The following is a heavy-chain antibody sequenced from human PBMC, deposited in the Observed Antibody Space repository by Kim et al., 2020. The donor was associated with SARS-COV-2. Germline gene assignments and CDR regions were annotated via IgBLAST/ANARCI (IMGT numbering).Heavy chain of an antibody. CDR3: AREPTIREMATPHYYGMDV. V-gene: IGHV1-69*13. J-gene: IGHJ6*02. D-gene: IGHD5-12*01. Sequence: SVKVSCKASGGTFSSYAISWVRQAPGQGLEWMGGIIPIFGTANYAQKFQGRVTITADESTSTAYMELSSLRSEDTAVYYCAREPTIREMATPHYYGMDVWGQGTTVTVSS. CDR1: GGTFSSYA. CDR2: IIPIFGTA.